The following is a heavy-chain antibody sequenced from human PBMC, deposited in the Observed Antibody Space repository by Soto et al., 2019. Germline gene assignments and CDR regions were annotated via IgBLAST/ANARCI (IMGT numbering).Heavy chain of an antibody. V-gene: IGHV1-69*13. CDR2: IIPIFGTA. D-gene: IGHD6-13*01. J-gene: IGHJ5*02. CDR1: GGTFSSYA. Sequence: SVKVSCKASGGTFSSYAISWVRQAPGQGLEWMGGIIPIFGTANYAQKFQGRVTITADESTSTAYMELSSLRSEDTAVYYCARDPVPQYSSSWINWFDPRGQGTLVTVSS. CDR3: ARDPVPQYSSSWINWFDP.